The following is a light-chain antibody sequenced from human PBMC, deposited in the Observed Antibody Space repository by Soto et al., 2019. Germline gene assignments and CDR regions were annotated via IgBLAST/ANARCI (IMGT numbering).Light chain of an antibody. CDR1: NIGSKN. V-gene: IGLV3-9*01. J-gene: IGLJ2*01. CDR3: QVWDSGTFVV. CDR2: RNN. Sequence: SYELTQPLSVSVALGQTARITCGGNNIGSKNVHWYQQKPGQAPVVVIYRNNNRPSGIPERFSGSNSGNTATLTIRRAQARDEADYYCQVWDSGTFVVFGRGTKLTVL.